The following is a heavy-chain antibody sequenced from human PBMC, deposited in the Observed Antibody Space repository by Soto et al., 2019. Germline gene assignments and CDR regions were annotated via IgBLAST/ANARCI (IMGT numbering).Heavy chain of an antibody. CDR3: AKGAGGGDFWSGYPDNWFDP. D-gene: IGHD3-3*01. V-gene: IGHV3-23*01. CDR1: GFTFSSYA. Sequence: GGSLRLSCAASGFTFSSYAMSWVRQAPGKGLEWVSAISGSGGSTYYADSVKGRFTISRDNSKNTLYLQMNSLRAEDTAVYYCAKGAGGGDFWSGYPDNWFDPWGQGTLVTVSS. J-gene: IGHJ5*02. CDR2: ISGSGGST.